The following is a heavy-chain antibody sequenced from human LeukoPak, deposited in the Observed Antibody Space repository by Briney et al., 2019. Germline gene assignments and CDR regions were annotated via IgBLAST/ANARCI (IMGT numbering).Heavy chain of an antibody. CDR2: IIPIRGIA. J-gene: IGHJ4*02. CDR1: GGTFSSYA. Sequence: ASVKVSCKASGGTFSSYAISWVRQAPGQGLEWMGRIIPIRGIANYAQKFQGRVTITADKSTSTAYMELSSLRSEDTAVYYCARGFRPVGASYFDYWGQGTLVTVSS. D-gene: IGHD1-26*01. CDR3: ARGFRPVGASYFDY. V-gene: IGHV1-69*04.